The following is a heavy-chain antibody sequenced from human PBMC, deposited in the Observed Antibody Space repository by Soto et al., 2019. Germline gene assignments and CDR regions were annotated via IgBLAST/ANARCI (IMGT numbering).Heavy chain of an antibody. V-gene: IGHV4-34*01. CDR3: ARSKLGARPHYYYYMDV. CDR2: INHSGST. J-gene: IGHJ6*03. D-gene: IGHD6-6*01. CDR1: GGSFSGYY. Sequence: SETLSLTCAVYGGSFSGYYWSWIRQPPGKGLEWIGEINHSGSTNYNPSLKSRVTISVDTSKNQFSLKLSSVTAADTAVYYCARSKLGARPHYYYYMDVWGKGTTVTVSS.